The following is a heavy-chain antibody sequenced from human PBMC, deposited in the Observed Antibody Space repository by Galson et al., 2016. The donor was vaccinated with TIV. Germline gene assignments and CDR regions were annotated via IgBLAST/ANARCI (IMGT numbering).Heavy chain of an antibody. CDR3: VHLPNMFYYGMDV. CDR1: GFSLSSIGVG. CDR2: IYWDDDE. J-gene: IGHJ6*02. Sequence: PALVKPTQTLTLTCTFSGFSLSSIGVGAGWIRQPPGKALEWLAHIYWDDDERYSPSLKSRLTITKDTSKNQVVLRMTNMDPMDTATYYCVHLPNMFYYGMDVWGQGTTVTVSS. D-gene: IGHD3-10*02. V-gene: IGHV2-5*02.